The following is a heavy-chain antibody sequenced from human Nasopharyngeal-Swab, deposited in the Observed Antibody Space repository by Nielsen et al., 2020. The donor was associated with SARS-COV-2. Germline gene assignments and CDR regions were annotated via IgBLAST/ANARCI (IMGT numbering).Heavy chain of an antibody. CDR1: GFTFSSYA. V-gene: IGHV3-23*01. Sequence: GESLKISCAASGFTFSSYAMSWVRQAPGKGLEWVSAISGSGGSTYYADSVKGRFTISRDNSKNTLYLQMNNLRAEDTAVYYCAKLHHYYGESDYWGQGTLVTVSS. J-gene: IGHJ4*02. D-gene: IGHD4-17*01. CDR3: AKLHHYYGESDY. CDR2: ISGSGGST.